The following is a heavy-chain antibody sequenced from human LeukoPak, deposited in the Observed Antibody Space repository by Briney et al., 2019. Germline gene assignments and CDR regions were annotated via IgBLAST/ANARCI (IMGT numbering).Heavy chain of an antibody. Sequence: PSETLSLTCTVSGSSISSYYWSWIRQPPGKGLEWIGYIYYSGSTNYNPSLKSRVTISVDTSKNQFSLKLSSVTAADTAVYYCARGTVLGAFDIWRQGTMVTVSS. CDR2: IYYSGST. J-gene: IGHJ3*02. V-gene: IGHV4-59*01. CDR3: ARGTVLGAFDI. CDR1: GSSISSYY. D-gene: IGHD3-16*01.